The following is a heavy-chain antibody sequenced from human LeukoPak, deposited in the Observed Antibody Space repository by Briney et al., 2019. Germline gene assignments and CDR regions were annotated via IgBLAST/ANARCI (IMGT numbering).Heavy chain of an antibody. CDR1: GFTFSSYS. D-gene: IGHD1-14*01. Sequence: GGSLRLSCAASGFTFSSYSMNWVRQAPGKGLEWVSSTSSSSTYIFSADSVKGRFTISRDNAKNSLYLQMNSLRAEDTAVYYCARHWYGGAFDVWGQGSMVTVSS. CDR2: TSSSSTYI. J-gene: IGHJ3*01. CDR3: ARHWYGGAFDV. V-gene: IGHV3-21*06.